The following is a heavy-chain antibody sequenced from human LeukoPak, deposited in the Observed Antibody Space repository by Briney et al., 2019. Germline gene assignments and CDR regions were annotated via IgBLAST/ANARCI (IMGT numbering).Heavy chain of an antibody. J-gene: IGHJ3*02. V-gene: IGHV3-43*02. CDR3: AKDIRGLYYYDSSGFIDAFDI. Sequence: GGSLRLSCAASGFTFDDYAMHWVRQAPGKGLEWVSLISGDGGSTYYADSVKGRFTISRDNSKNSLYLQMNSLRTEDTALYYCAKDIRGLYYYDSSGFIDAFDIWGQGTMVTASS. CDR1: GFTFDDYA. D-gene: IGHD3-22*01. CDR2: ISGDGGST.